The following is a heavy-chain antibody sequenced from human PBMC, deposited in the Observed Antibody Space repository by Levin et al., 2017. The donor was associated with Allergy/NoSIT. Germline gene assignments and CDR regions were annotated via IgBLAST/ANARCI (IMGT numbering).Heavy chain of an antibody. Sequence: ASVKVSCKASGYTFTGYYLHWVRQAPGQGLEWMGRIDPKTGGTKYAQKFQGRLTMTRDTSISEGYMDLSRLTSDDTAIYYCARDAAVAGDYWGQGTLVTVSS. D-gene: IGHD6-19*01. J-gene: IGHJ4*02. CDR3: ARDAAVAGDY. CDR1: GYTFTGYY. V-gene: IGHV1-2*06. CDR2: IDPKTGGT.